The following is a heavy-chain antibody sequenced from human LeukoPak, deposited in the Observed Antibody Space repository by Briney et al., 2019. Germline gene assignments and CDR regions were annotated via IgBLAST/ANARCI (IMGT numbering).Heavy chain of an antibody. CDR1: GYDFTNYG. CDR3: ARAGRLKSGSNIY. J-gene: IGHJ4*02. CDR2: ISGYNGNT. Sequence: ASVKVSCRGFGYDFTNYGISWVRQAPGQRLEWMGWISGYNGNTDYAQKFQARVTMTTDTSTSTGYLELRSLRSDDTAVYYCARAGRLKSGSNIYWGRGTLVTVSS. V-gene: IGHV1-18*01. D-gene: IGHD1-26*01.